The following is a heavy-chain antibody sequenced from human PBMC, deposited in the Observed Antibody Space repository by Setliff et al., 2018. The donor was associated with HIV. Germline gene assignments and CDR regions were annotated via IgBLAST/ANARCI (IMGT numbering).Heavy chain of an antibody. CDR3: TTGHYRLRFLERLGGAYAFDI. CDR1: RFTFSDAW. Sequence: KPGGSLRLSCAASRFTFSDAWMSWVRQAPGKGLEWVARVKNKPDGGTTDYAAAVKGRFIISRDDSKNTLYLQMNSLKSEDTATYYCTTGHYRLRFLERLGGAYAFDIWGQGAMVTVSS. J-gene: IGHJ3*02. V-gene: IGHV3-15*05. D-gene: IGHD3-3*01. CDR2: VKNKPDGGTT.